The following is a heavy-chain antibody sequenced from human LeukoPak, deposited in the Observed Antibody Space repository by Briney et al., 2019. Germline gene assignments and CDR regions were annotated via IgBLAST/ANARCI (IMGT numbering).Heavy chain of an antibody. D-gene: IGHD3-9*01. Sequence: ALLKVSCKASGYTFTSYGISWVRQAPGQGLEWVGLISAYNGNTNYAQTLQGRVTITTDTSTSTAYMEMRSLRAENTAVYYCARDYFDKSGFAPLFDYGGQGTLVTVSS. CDR3: ARDYFDKSGFAPLFDY. V-gene: IGHV1-18*01. CDR2: ISAYNGNT. CDR1: GYTFTSYG. J-gene: IGHJ4*02.